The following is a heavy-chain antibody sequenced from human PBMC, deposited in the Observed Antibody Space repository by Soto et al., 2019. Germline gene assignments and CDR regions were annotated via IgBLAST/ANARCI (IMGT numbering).Heavy chain of an antibody. CDR2: ISACNGNT. V-gene: IGHV1-18*01. CDR3: ARVTSYSSGSGPYFDY. D-gene: IGHD6-19*01. J-gene: IGHJ4*02. Sequence: ASVKVSCKASGYTFTSYGISWVRQAPGQGLEWMGWISACNGNTNYAQKLQGRVTMTTDTSTSTAYMELRSLRSDDTAVYYCARVTSYSSGSGPYFDYWGQGTLVTVSS. CDR1: GYTFTSYG.